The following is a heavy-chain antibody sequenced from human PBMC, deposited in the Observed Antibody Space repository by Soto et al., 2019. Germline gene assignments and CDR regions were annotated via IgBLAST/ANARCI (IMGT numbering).Heavy chain of an antibody. CDR3: ARGGLRWSPTYYYGRDV. CDR2: IGTAGDT. V-gene: IGHV3-13*04. J-gene: IGHJ6*02. Sequence: EVQLVESGGGLVQPGGSLRLSCAASGFTFSSYDMHWVRQATGKGLEWVSGIGTAGDTYYPGSVKGRFTISRENAKNSLYLQMNSRRAGDTAVYYCARGGLRWSPTYYYGRDVGGQGTTVTVSS. D-gene: IGHD4-17*01. CDR1: GFTFSSYD.